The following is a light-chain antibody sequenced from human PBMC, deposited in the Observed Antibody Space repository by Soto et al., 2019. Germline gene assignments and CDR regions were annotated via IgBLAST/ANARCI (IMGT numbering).Light chain of an antibody. J-gene: IGKJ4*02. CDR3: QQRSSWPLT. CDR1: QSVSSSY. Sequence: EVVLTQSPGTLSLSQGERATLSCRASQSVSSSYLAWYQQKPGQAPRLLIYGTSSRATGIPDRFSGSGSGTDFTLTISSLEPEDFAVYFCQQRSSWPLTFGGGTKVDIK. V-gene: IGKV3D-20*02. CDR2: GTS.